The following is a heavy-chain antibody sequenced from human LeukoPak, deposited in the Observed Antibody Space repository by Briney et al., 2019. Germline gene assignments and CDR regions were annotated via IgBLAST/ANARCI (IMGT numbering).Heavy chain of an antibody. CDR3: ARDRSFRAVTTCLHYYGMDV. V-gene: IGHV3-33*01. Sequence: GRSLRLSCAASGFTFSSYGMHWVRQAPGKGLEWVAVIWYDGSNKYYADSVKGRFTISRDNSKNTLYLQMNSLRAEDTAVYYCARDRSFRAVTTCLHYYGMDVWGQGTTVTVSS. CDR2: IWYDGSNK. J-gene: IGHJ6*02. D-gene: IGHD4-17*01. CDR1: GFTFSSYG.